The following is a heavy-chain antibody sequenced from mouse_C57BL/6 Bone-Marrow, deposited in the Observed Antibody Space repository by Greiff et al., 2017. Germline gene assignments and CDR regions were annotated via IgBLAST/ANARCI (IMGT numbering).Heavy chain of an antibody. Sequence: EVKLVESGPGLVKPSQSLSLTCSVTGYSITSGYYWNWIRQFPGNKLEWMGYISYDGSNNYNPSLKNRISITRDPSKNQFFLKLNSLTTEDTATYYCARDPREVYDDDGGAMDYWGQGTSVTVSS. CDR3: ARDPREVYDDDGGAMDY. V-gene: IGHV3-6*01. CDR2: ISYDGSN. D-gene: IGHD2-4*01. J-gene: IGHJ4*01. CDR1: GYSITSGYY.